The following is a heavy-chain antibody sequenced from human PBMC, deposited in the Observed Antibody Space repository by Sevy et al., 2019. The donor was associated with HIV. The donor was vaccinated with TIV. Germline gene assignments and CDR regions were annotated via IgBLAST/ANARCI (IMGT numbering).Heavy chain of an antibody. Sequence: ASVKVSCKASGYTFTAYYVHWVRQAPGQGLEWMGRINPNNGGTNYAQKVQGRVTMTRDTSISTAYMELSGLRYDDMAVYHCARAYYYDSSAYYFDHWGQGTLVTVSS. CDR1: GYTFTAYY. J-gene: IGHJ4*02. D-gene: IGHD3-22*01. V-gene: IGHV1-2*06. CDR2: INPNNGGT. CDR3: ARAYYYDSSAYYFDH.